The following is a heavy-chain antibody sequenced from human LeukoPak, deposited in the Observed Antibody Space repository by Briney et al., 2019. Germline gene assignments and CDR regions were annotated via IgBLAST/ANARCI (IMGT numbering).Heavy chain of an antibody. CDR1: GFTFSSYE. J-gene: IGHJ6*04. Sequence: GGSLRLSCAASGFTFSSYEMNWVRQAPGKGLEWVSYISSSGSTIYYADSVKGRFTISGDNAKNSLYLQMNSLRAEDTAVYYCARDQGSGYYYYGMDVWGKGTTVTVSS. CDR3: ARDQGSGYYYYGMDV. V-gene: IGHV3-48*03. CDR2: ISSSGSTI. D-gene: IGHD2-15*01.